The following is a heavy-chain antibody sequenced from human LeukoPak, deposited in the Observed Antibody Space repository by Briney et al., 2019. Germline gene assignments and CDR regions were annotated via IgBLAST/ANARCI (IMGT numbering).Heavy chain of an antibody. D-gene: IGHD6-13*01. CDR2: ISSSGSTI. J-gene: IGHJ6*03. CDR1: GFTFSSYE. V-gene: IGHV3-48*03. CDR3: ASSWTYYYYYMDV. Sequence: PGGSLRLSCAASGFTFSSYEMSWVRQAPGKGLEWVSYISSSGSTIYYADSVKGRFTISRDNAKNSLYLQMNSLRAEDTAVYYCASSWTYYYYYMDVWGKGTTVTISS.